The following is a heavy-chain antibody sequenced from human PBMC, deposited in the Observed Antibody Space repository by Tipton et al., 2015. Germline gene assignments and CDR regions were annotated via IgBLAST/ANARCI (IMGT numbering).Heavy chain of an antibody. CDR1: GGSFSGYY. CDR2: VNHSGST. Sequence: TLSLTCAVYGGSFSGYYCTWFRQPPGKGLEWIGEVNHSGSTNYTPSLKSRVSMSIDTSTNHFSLRLNSVTAADTAVYYCAQTNTPTFYFDSWGQGTLVTVSS. D-gene: IGHD5-18*01. J-gene: IGHJ4*02. V-gene: IGHV4-34*01. CDR3: AQTNTPTFYFDS.